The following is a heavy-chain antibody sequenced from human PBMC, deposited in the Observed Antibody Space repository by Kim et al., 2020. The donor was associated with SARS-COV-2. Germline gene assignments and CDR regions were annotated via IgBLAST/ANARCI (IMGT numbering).Heavy chain of an antibody. V-gene: IGHV4-30-2*05. Sequence: YYTPSLKSRVTISIVASKNHFSLKRSSVTDADTAVYYCASRFLEWSSYDSWGQGTLVTVSS. D-gene: IGHD3-3*01. CDR3: ASRFLEWSSYDS. J-gene: IGHJ4*02.